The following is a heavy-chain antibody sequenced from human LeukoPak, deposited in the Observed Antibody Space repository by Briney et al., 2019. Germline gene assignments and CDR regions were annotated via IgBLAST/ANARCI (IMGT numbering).Heavy chain of an antibody. CDR3: ARDKVSVVAAIDS. CDR1: GFTFSSFS. CDR2: TSSSSSYM. V-gene: IGHV3-21*01. Sequence: GGSLRLSCAASGFTFSSFSMNWVRQAPGKGLEWVSSTSSSSSYMYYADSVKGRFTISRDNAKKSLYLQMSSLRAEDTAVYYCARDKVSVVAAIDSWGQGTLVTVSS. D-gene: IGHD2-15*01. J-gene: IGHJ4*02.